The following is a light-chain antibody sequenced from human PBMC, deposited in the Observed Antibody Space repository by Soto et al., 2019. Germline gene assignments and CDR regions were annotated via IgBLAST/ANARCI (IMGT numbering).Light chain of an antibody. J-gene: IGKJ1*01. CDR3: QQYFNWWT. CDR2: GAS. Sequence: IVLTQSPATLSVPLGERATLSCRASHNVNINLAWYQQKPGQAPRLLVYGASTRATDIPARFSGSGSGTEFTLTISSLQSEDFAIYYCQQYFNWWTFGQGTKVDI. CDR1: HNVNIN. V-gene: IGKV3-15*01.